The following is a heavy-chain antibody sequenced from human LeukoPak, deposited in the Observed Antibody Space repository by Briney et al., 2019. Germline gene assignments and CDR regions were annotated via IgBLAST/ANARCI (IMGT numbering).Heavy chain of an antibody. D-gene: IGHD3-10*01. J-gene: IGHJ4*02. V-gene: IGHV3-15*01. Sequence: GGSLRLSCAASGFTFTNAWMSWVRQAPGKGLEWVGRIKSKGDGETTDYAAPVKGRITMSRDDSKATLYLQMNSLKDEDTAVYYCATDLGLTMIRGVIVYWGQGALVTVSS. CDR1: GFTFTNAW. CDR2: IKSKGDGETT. CDR3: ATDLGLTMIRGVIVY.